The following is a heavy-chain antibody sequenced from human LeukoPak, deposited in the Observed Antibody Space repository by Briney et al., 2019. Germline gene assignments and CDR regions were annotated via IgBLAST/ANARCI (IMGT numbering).Heavy chain of an antibody. CDR2: IYTSGST. V-gene: IGHV4-4*07. Sequence: SETLSLTCTVSGDSISSYYWSWIRQPAGKGLEWIGRIYTSGSTKLNPSLKSRVTMSVDTSKNQLSLKLSSVTAADTAVYYCARDSGRVAAAGTKVYYYGMDVWGQGTTVTVSS. CDR1: GDSISSYY. J-gene: IGHJ6*02. D-gene: IGHD6-13*01. CDR3: ARDSGRVAAAGTKVYYYGMDV.